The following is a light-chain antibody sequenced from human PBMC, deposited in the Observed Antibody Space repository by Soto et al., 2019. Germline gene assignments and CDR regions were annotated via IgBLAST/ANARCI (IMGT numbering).Light chain of an antibody. V-gene: IGLV2-8*01. CDR3: SSFAGSNNFPYV. CDR2: EIN. CDR1: SSDVGAYDY. J-gene: IGLJ1*01. Sequence: QSVLTRPPSASGSPGQSVTISCTGTSSDVGAYDYVSWYQQHPGKAPKLMIYEINKRPSAVPDRFSGSKSGNTASLTVSGLQAEDEADYYCSSFAGSNNFPYVFGTGTKLTVL.